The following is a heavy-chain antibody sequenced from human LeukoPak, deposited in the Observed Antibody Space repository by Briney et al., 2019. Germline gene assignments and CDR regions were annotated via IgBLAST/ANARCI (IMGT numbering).Heavy chain of an antibody. V-gene: IGHV3-21*01. CDR1: GFTFKTFS. D-gene: IGHD5-12*01. CDR2: ISDTSDKV. Sequence: GVSLRLSCAASGFTFKTFSMNWVRQDPGKGLEWVSSISDTSDKVYYTDSLKGRFSISRDNVKNSLYLEMNSLRAEDTAVYYCARVRSGYDISWFDYWGQGTLVTVSS. CDR3: ARVRSGYDISWFDY. J-gene: IGHJ4*02.